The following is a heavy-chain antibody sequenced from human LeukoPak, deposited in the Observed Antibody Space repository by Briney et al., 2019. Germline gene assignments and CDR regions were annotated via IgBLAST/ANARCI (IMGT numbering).Heavy chain of an antibody. CDR2: INAYNGNT. V-gene: IGHV1-18*01. J-gene: IGHJ4*02. D-gene: IGHD3-10*01. Sequence: GASVKVSCKTSGYTFTYYVISWVRQAPGQGLEWMGWINAYNGNTNDAQKFQGRVTMTTDTSTSTAYMELRSLRSDDTAVYYCAQGEKPYDYWSQGTLVSVSS. CDR3: AQGEKPYDY. CDR1: GYTFTYYV.